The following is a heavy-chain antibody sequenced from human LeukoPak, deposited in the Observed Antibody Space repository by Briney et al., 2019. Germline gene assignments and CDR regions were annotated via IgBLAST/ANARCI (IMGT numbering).Heavy chain of an antibody. V-gene: IGHV1-18*01. D-gene: IGHD6-13*01. J-gene: IGHJ6*02. Sequence: ASVKVSCKASGYTFTSYGISWVRQAPGQGLEWMGWISAYNGNTNYAQKLQGRVTMTTDTSTSTAYMELRSLRSDDTAVYYCARVSRFIAAAHHYYGMDVWGQGTTVTVSS. CDR3: ARVSRFIAAAHHYYGMDV. CDR1: GYTFTSYG. CDR2: ISAYNGNT.